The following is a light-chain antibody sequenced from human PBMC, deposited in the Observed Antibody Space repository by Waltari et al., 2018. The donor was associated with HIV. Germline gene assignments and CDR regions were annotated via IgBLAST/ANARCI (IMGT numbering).Light chain of an antibody. CDR3: ASYTGSSTWV. Sequence: QSALTQPASVSGSPGQSITISCTGTRSDVGGYNYVSWYQHHPGKAPKLVIYEVSNRPSGVSKRFSGFKSGNTASLTISGLQAEDEGDYYCASYTGSSTWVFGGGTNLTVL. CDR2: EVS. CDR1: RSDVGGYNY. V-gene: IGLV2-14*01. J-gene: IGLJ3*02.